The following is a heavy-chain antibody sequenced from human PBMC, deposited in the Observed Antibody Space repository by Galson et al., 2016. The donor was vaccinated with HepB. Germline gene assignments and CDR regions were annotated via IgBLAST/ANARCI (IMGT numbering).Heavy chain of an antibody. CDR2: ISISSSTI. Sequence: SLRLSCAASGFTVSSYSLNWVRQTQGKGLEWVSYISISSSTIYYADSVKGRFTISRDNAKNSLYLQMNSLRAEDTAVYYCARVVRTPDDFYYGMDVWGQGTTVTVPS. CDR3: ARVVRTPDDFYYGMDV. V-gene: IGHV3-48*01. D-gene: IGHD1-14*01. CDR1: GFTVSSYS. J-gene: IGHJ6*02.